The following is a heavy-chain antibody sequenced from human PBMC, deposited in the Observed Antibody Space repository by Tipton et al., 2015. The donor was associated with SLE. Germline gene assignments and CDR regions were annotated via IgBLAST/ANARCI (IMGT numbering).Heavy chain of an antibody. CDR3: ARGGVGGYDYFDF. D-gene: IGHD5-12*01. J-gene: IGHJ4*02. CDR1: GGSVTSGGYY. Sequence: TLSLTCSVSGGSVTSGGYYWTWIRQHPGKGLEWIGHIGYRGSTDYNPSLRSRVSISVDTSKNHFSLKVTSLTAADTAVYFCARGGVGGYDYFDFWGQRSLVTVSS. CDR2: IGYRGST. V-gene: IGHV4-31*03.